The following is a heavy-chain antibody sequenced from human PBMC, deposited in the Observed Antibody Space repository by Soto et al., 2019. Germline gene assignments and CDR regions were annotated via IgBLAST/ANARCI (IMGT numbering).Heavy chain of an antibody. CDR3: ARGIEGATTPLDY. Sequence: SETLSLTCSVSGGSISSYYWNWIRQPPGKGLEWIGYIYYTGSTNYIPSLESRVTMSVDTSKNQLSLKLSSLTAADTAVYYCARGIEGATTPLDYWGQGTLVTVSS. V-gene: IGHV4-59*01. CDR1: GGSISSYY. CDR2: IYYTGST. J-gene: IGHJ4*02. D-gene: IGHD1-26*01.